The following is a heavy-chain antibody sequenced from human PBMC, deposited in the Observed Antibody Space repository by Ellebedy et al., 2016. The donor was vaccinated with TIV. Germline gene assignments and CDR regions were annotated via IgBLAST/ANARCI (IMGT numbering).Heavy chain of an antibody. D-gene: IGHD3-10*01. Sequence: PGGSLRLSCAASGFTFSSYSMNWVRQAPGKGLEWVSSISSSSSYIYYADSVKGRFTISRDNAKNSLYLQMNSLRAEDTAVYYCARTYGSGSSTHYYGTDVWGQGTTVTVSS. CDR2: ISSSSSYI. CDR3: ARTYGSGSSTHYYGTDV. CDR1: GFTFSSYS. J-gene: IGHJ6*02. V-gene: IGHV3-21*01.